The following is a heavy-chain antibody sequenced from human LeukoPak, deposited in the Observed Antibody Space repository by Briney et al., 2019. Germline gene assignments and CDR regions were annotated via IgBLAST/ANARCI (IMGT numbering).Heavy chain of an antibody. CDR1: GYSLTSYW. CDR3: ARQVSSSWWFDH. Sequence: GESLKISCKASGYSLTSYWIGWVRQMPGKGLEWMGIIYPDDSDTRYSPSFQGQVTISADKSISTAYMQWSSLKASDTAMYYCARQVSSSWWFDHWGQGTLVTVSS. J-gene: IGHJ5*02. V-gene: IGHV5-51*01. D-gene: IGHD6-6*01. CDR2: IYPDDSDT.